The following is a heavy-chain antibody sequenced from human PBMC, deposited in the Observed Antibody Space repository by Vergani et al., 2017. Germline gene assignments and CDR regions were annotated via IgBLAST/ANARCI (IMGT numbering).Heavy chain of an antibody. CDR3: ASWENVVLVPTTLVRLDGFDV. CDR1: GYIFKNYY. Sequence: VQLVQSGAEVRKPGASVTVSCTASGYIFKNYYIHWLRQAPGQAFEWMGILNPTTGHTTSAQKFMGRVDMTRDPSTDTSTRTVQMTPSSLRSEDTAVYYCASWENVVLVPTTLVRLDGFDVWGQGTLVTVSS. CDR2: LNPTTGHT. D-gene: IGHD2/OR15-2a*01. V-gene: IGHV1-46*02. J-gene: IGHJ3*01.